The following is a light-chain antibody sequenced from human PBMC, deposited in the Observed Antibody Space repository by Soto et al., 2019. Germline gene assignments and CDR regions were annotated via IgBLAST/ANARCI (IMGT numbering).Light chain of an antibody. CDR3: QQYGISRT. V-gene: IGKV3-20*01. Sequence: EIVMTQSPDTLSVSPGERATLSCSASQSISSNLAWYLQKPGQAPRLLIYGASSKATGSPDRFSGSGSGTDFTLTISRLEPEDFAISYCQQYGISRTFGQGTKMDIK. J-gene: IGKJ1*01. CDR2: GAS. CDR1: QSISSN.